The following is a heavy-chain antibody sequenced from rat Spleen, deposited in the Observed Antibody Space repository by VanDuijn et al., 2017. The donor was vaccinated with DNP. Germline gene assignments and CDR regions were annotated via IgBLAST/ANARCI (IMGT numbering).Heavy chain of an antibody. V-gene: IGHV3-1*01. CDR3: ARWTRYFDY. Sequence: EVQLQESGPGLVKPSQSLSLTCSVTGYSITSDYWGWIRQFPGNKMEYIGHISYSGSTNYNPSLKSRISITRDTSKNHFFLHLNSVTSEDTGTYYCARWTRYFDYWGQGVMVTVSS. CDR2: ISYSGST. D-gene: IGHD1-7*01. CDR1: GYSITSDY. J-gene: IGHJ2*01.